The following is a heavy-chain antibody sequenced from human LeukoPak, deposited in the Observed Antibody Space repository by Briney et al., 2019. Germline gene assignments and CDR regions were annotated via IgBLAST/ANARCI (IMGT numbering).Heavy chain of an antibody. CDR2: ISSSSSYI. CDR1: GFTFSCYP. CDR3: ARATTYDILTGYFDY. D-gene: IGHD3-9*01. J-gene: IGHJ4*02. Sequence: GGSLRLSCGASGFTFSCYPMKWVPRATGRGLGWDSSISSSSSYIYYAESVKGRFTMSRDNAKNSLYLQMNSLRAEDTAVYYCARATTYDILTGYFDYWGQGTLVTVSS. V-gene: IGHV3-21*01.